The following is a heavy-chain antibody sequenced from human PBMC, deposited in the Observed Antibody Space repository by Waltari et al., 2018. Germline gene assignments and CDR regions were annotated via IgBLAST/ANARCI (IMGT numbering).Heavy chain of an antibody. J-gene: IGHJ4*02. D-gene: IGHD6-19*01. Sequence: EVQLVESGGGLVQPGGSLRLSCAASGFTFSSYAMSWVRQAPGKGLEWVSAISGSGGSTYYAESVKGRFTIARDNSKNALYLQMSSLRAEETAVYYCASSGTKGYYFDYWGQGTLVTVSS. V-gene: IGHV3-23*04. CDR2: ISGSGGST. CDR3: ASSGTKGYYFDY. CDR1: GFTFSSYA.